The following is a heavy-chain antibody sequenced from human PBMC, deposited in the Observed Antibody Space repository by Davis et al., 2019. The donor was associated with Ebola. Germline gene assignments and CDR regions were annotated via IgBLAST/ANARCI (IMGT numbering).Heavy chain of an antibody. CDR2: IYHSGST. D-gene: IGHD3-9*01. CDR1: GGSISSGGYS. Sequence: SETLSLTCAVSGGSISSGGYSWSWIRQPPGKGLEWIGYIYHSGSTYYNPSLKSRVTISVDTSKNQFSLMLRSVTAADTAVYYCARWAHYDILAGYYSGDYWGQGTLVTVSS. CDR3: ARWAHYDILAGYYSGDY. V-gene: IGHV4-30-2*01. J-gene: IGHJ4*02.